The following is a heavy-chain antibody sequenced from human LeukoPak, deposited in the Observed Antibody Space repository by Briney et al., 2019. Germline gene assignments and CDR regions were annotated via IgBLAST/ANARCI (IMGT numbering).Heavy chain of an antibody. CDR1: GFTFSSYA. Sequence: PGGSLRLSCAASGFTFSSYAMHWVRQAPGKGLEWVAVISYDGSNKYYADSVKGRFTISRDNSKNTLYLQMNSLRAEDTAVYYCASVAPLDDAFDIWGQGTMVTVSS. V-gene: IGHV3-30*01. J-gene: IGHJ3*02. CDR2: ISYDGSNK. CDR3: ASVAPLDDAFDI.